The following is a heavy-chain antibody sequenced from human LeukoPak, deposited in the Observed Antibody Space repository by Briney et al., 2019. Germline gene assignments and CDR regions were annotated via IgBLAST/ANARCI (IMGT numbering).Heavy chain of an antibody. CDR3: ARDSIAVAPGAFDY. CDR1: GDSVSSNSAA. Sequence: QPLSLTCAISGDSVSSNSAAWNWIRQSPTRGLEWLGRKYYRSTWFNDYAVSVKSRITINPDTSKNQFFLQLNSVTPEDTAVYYCARDSIAVAPGAFDYWGQGTLVT. J-gene: IGHJ4*02. CDR2: KYYRSTWFN. D-gene: IGHD6-19*01. V-gene: IGHV6-1*01.